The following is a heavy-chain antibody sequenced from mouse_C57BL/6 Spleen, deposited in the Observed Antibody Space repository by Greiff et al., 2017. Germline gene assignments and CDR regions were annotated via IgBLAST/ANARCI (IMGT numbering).Heavy chain of an antibody. CDR3: ARGDGNDRYFDV. Sequence: EVKLVESEGGLVQPGSSMKLSCTASGFTFSDYYMAWVRQVPEKGLEWVANINYDGSSTYYLDSLKSRFIISRDTAKNILYLQMSSLKSEDTATYYCARGDGNDRYFDVWGTGTTVTVSS. J-gene: IGHJ1*03. D-gene: IGHD2-2*01. V-gene: IGHV5-16*01. CDR1: GFTFSDYY. CDR2: INYDGSST.